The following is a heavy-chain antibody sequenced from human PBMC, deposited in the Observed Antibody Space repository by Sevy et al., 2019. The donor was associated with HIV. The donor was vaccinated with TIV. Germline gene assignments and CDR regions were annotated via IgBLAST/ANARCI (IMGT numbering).Heavy chain of an antibody. V-gene: IGHV3-9*01. CDR2: TSGNSGSI. J-gene: IGHJ5*01. Sequence: GGSLRLSCVASGFTVDDYAMHWVRQAPGKGPEWVSGTSGNSGSIGYAESVKGRFTISRDNAKNSLYLQMNSLRVEDTALYYCAKAIGYSNGWYSWFDSWGQGTLVTVSS. D-gene: IGHD6-19*01. CDR3: AKAIGYSNGWYSWFDS. CDR1: GFTVDDYA.